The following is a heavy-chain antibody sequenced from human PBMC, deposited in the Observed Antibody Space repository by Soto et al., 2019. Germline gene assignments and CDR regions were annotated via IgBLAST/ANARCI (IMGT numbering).Heavy chain of an antibody. J-gene: IGHJ5*02. D-gene: IGHD3-10*01. Sequence: SETLSLTCTVSGGSISSSSYYWGWIRQPPGKGLEWIGSIYYSGSTYYNPSLKSRVTISVDTSKNQFSLKLSSVTAADTAVYYCARAITMVRGPMGWFDPWGQGTLVTVPQ. CDR1: GGSISSSSYY. CDR2: IYYSGST. V-gene: IGHV4-39*01. CDR3: ARAITMVRGPMGWFDP.